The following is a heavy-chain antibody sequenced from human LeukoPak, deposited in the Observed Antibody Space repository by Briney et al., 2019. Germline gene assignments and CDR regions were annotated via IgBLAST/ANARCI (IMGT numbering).Heavy chain of an antibody. CDR1: GFTFSSYW. V-gene: IGHV3-7*01. D-gene: IGHD5-12*01. CDR2: IKQDGSEK. J-gene: IGHJ6*03. Sequence: GGSLRLSCAASGFTFSSYWMSWVRQAPGKGLEWVANIKQDGSEKYYVDSVKGRFTISRDNAKNSLYLQMNSLRAEDTAVYYCAREVATLIFLYMDVWGEGTTVTISS. CDR3: AREVATLIFLYMDV.